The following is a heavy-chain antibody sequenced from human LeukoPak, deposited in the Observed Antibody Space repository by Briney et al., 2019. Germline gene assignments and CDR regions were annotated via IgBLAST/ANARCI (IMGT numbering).Heavy chain of an antibody. V-gene: IGHV1-2*02. CDR1: GYTFTGYY. J-gene: IGHJ5*02. D-gene: IGHD6-6*01. CDR3: ARLKSTISSGWFDP. Sequence: ASVNVSCKASGYTFTGYYMHWVRQAPGQGLEWMGWINPNSGGTSYAQRFQGRVTMTRDTSISTVYMELSRLRSDDTAVYYCARLKSTISSGWFDPWGQGTLVTVSS. CDR2: INPNSGGT.